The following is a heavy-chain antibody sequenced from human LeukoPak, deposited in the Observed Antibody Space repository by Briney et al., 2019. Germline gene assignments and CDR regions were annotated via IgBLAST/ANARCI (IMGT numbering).Heavy chain of an antibody. V-gene: IGHV3-23*01. CDR1: GFTFSAYA. D-gene: IGHD5-12*01. CDR2: VRGSGSDT. J-gene: IGHJ4*02. CDR3: AKTSRVNSAYDSPFDY. Sequence: GGSLRLSCAASGFTFSAYAMSWVRQAPGKGLEWVSAVRGSGSDTYYADSVKGRFTISRDNSKNTLHLQMNSLRAEDTAIYYCAKTSRVNSAYDSPFDYWGQGTLVTVSS.